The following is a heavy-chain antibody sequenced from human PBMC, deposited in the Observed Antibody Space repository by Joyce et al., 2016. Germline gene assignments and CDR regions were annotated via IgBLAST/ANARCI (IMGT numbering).Heavy chain of an antibody. D-gene: IGHD3-22*01. CDR3: VREQDYYDTSGYRFDN. CDR2: IRGSGKTV. V-gene: IGHV3-11*01. J-gene: IGHJ4*02. Sequence: QVQLVESGGGLVKPGGSLRLSCAASGFTFSDYYMSWCRQAPGKGLEWISNIRGSGKTVNYADPVKGRFTISRDNAKKTLFLQMNSLRAEDTAVYYCVREQDYYDTSGYRFDNWGQGTPVTVAS. CDR1: GFTFSDYY.